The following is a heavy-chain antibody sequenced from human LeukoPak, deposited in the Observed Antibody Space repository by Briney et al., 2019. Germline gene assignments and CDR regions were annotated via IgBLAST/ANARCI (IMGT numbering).Heavy chain of an antibody. Sequence: HPGGSLRLSCAASGFTFSVHWMSWVRQAPGKGLEWVANIKPDGSEKNYVDSVKGRFTISIDNAKNSLYLQMNSQRVEDTAVYWCARELSWSGRDYWGQGTLVTVSS. CDR3: ARELSWSGRDY. V-gene: IGHV3-7*01. CDR2: IKPDGSEK. J-gene: IGHJ4*02. D-gene: IGHD3-3*01. CDR1: GFTFSVHW.